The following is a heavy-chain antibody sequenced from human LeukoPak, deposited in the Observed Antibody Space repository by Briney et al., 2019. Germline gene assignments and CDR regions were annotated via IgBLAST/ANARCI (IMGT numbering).Heavy chain of an antibody. V-gene: IGHV4-34*01. CDR2: INARGDT. J-gene: IGHJ5*02. Sequence: PSETLSLTCAVYGWSFNDYYWNWIRQPSGKGLEWIGEINARGDTNYNPSLKSRVNISVDTSKKQFSLRLTSMIAAGTALYYCARGQVPAARGYNWFDPWGQGTLVTVSS. CDR1: GWSFNDYY. D-gene: IGHD2-2*01. CDR3: ARGQVPAARGYNWFDP.